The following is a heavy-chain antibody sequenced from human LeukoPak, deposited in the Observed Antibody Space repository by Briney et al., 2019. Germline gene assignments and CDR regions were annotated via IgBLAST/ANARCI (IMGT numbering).Heavy chain of an antibody. D-gene: IGHD2-15*01. V-gene: IGHV3-53*01. Sequence: QSEGSLRLSCAASGFTVSSNYMSWVRQAPGKGLEWVSVIYSGGSTYYADSVKGRFTISRDNSKNTLYLQMNSLRAEDTAVYYCAKIRLEESATGYWGQGTLVTVSS. CDR1: GFTVSSNY. CDR2: IYSGGST. J-gene: IGHJ4*02. CDR3: AKIRLEESATGY.